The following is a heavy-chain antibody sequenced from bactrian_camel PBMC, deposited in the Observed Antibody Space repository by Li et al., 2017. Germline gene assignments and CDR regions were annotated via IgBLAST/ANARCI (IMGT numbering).Heavy chain of an antibody. Sequence: HVQLVESGGSSVQAGGSLGLSCATKGDIRDTYSISWFRQAPGKEREGLASIDSDGATMYADSVKGRFTISQDNAKNTLYLQMTSLKPEDTALYSCAAEYSCVKTVVSGTPSREDFRFWGQGTQVTVS. D-gene: IGHD7*01. CDR2: IDSDGAT. CDR3: AAEYSCVKTVVSGTPSREDFRF. V-gene: IGHV3S53*01. J-gene: IGHJ6*01. CDR1: GDIRDTYS.